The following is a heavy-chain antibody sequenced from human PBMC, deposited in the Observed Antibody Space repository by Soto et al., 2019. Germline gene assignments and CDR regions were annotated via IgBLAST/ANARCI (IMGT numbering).Heavy chain of an antibody. V-gene: IGHV4-31*03. J-gene: IGHJ5*02. D-gene: IGHD6-13*01. CDR2: IYYSGST. Sequence: PSETLSLTCTFSCGSIISGGYYWSWIRQHPGKGLEWIGYIYYSGSTYYNPSLKSRVTISVDTSKNQFSLKLSSVTAADTAVYYCARSGIAAASWGQGTLVTVSS. CDR3: ARSGIAAAS. CDR1: CGSIISGGYY.